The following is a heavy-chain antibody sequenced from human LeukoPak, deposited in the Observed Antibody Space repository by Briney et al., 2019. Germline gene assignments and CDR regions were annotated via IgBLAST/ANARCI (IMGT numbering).Heavy chain of an antibody. CDR3: RYEGYDILTGYQKPLDY. V-gene: IGHV3-23*01. J-gene: IGHJ4*02. CDR2: ISGSGDST. CDR1: GFTFSTYG. Sequence: PGGTLRLSCAASGFTFSTYGMSWVRQAPGKGLEWVSAISGSGDSTYYADSVKGRFTISRDNSKNTLYLQMNSLRAEDTAVYYCRYEGYDILTGYQKPLDYWGQGTLVTVSS. D-gene: IGHD3-9*01.